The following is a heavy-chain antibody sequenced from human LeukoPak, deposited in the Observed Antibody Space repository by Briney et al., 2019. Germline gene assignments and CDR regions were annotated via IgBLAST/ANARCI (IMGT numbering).Heavy chain of an antibody. CDR2: SITIFAPA. Sequence: ASVKLSFNASGGTFTSYSISWVRHGPAQGQERMGGSITIFAPAHYEHKLQGSLKVTADEYTSTAYMELSSLRAEDAAVDYCGRDDPGLGYCSGGSCYYFDYWGKGTLVTVSS. J-gene: IGHJ4*02. V-gene: IGHV1-69*13. CDR1: GGTFTSYS. D-gene: IGHD2-15*01. CDR3: GRDDPGLGYCSGGSCYYFDY.